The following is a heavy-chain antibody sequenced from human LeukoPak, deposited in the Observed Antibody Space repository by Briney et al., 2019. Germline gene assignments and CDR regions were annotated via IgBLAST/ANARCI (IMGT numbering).Heavy chain of an antibody. CDR3: AKYYGLGINDY. V-gene: IGHV3-23*01. CDR2: ISGSGGST. Sequence: GGSLRLSCAASGFALSSYAMNWVRQAPGKGLEWVSSISGSGGSTYYADSAKGRFTISRDNSKNMLYLQMKSLRAEDTAVYYCAKYYGLGINDYWGQGTLVTVSS. CDR1: GFALSSYA. J-gene: IGHJ4*02. D-gene: IGHD3-10*01.